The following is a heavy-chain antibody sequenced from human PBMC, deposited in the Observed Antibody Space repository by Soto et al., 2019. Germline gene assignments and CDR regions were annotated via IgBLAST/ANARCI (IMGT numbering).Heavy chain of an antibody. CDR3: ARDLGGSTYYDFWSGTHDAFDI. Sequence: PGGSLRLSCAASGFTFSSYSMNWVRQAPGKGLEWVSSISSSSSYIYYADSVKGRFTISRDNAKNSLYLQMNSLRAEDTAVYYCARDLGGSTYYDFWSGTHDAFDIWGQGTMVTVSS. V-gene: IGHV3-21*01. CDR2: ISSSSSYI. J-gene: IGHJ3*02. D-gene: IGHD3-3*01. CDR1: GFTFSSYS.